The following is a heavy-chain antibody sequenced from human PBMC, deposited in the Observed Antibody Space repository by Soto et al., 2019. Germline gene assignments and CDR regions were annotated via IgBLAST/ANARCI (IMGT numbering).Heavy chain of an antibody. D-gene: IGHD6-6*01. CDR2: ISYDGSNK. CDR1: GFTFSSYG. V-gene: IGHV3-30*18. Sequence: GGSLRLSCAASGFTFSSYGMHWVRQAPGKGLEWVAVISYDGSNKYYADSVKGRFTISRDNSKNTLYLQMNSLRAEDTAVYYCAKDLRSSSWVYYYYGMDVWGQGTTVTVSS. J-gene: IGHJ6*02. CDR3: AKDLRSSSWVYYYYGMDV.